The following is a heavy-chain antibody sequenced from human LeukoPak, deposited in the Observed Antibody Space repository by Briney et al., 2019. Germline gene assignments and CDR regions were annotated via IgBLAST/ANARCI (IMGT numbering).Heavy chain of an antibody. CDR1: GFTVSSNY. J-gene: IGHJ6*02. CDR3: AVPNEYYYYGMDV. V-gene: IGHV3-53*01. CDR2: IYSGGST. Sequence: GGSLRLSCAASGFTVSSNYMSWVRQAPGEGLEWVSVIYSGGSTYYADSVKGRFTISRDNSKNTLYLQMNSLRAEDTAVYYCAVPNEYYYYGMDVWGQGTTVTVSS.